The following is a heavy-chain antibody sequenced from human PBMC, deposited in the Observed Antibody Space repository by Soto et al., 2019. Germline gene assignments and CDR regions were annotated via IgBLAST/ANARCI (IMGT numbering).Heavy chain of an antibody. D-gene: IGHD3-22*01. CDR2: ISGSGGST. CDR1: GFTXSSYA. Sequence: GSLRLSCAASGFTXSSYAMSWVRQAPGKGLEWVSAISGSGGSTYYADSVKGRFTISRDNSKNTLYLQMNSLRAEDTAVYYCAKTRTYYYDSSGYYPDAFDIWGQGTMVTVSS. J-gene: IGHJ3*02. V-gene: IGHV3-23*01. CDR3: AKTRTYYYDSSGYYPDAFDI.